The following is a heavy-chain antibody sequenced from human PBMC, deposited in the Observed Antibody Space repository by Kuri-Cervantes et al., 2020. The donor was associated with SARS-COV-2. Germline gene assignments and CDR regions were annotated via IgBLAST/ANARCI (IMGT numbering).Heavy chain of an antibody. Sequence: ASVKVYCKASGYTFTGYYMHWVLPAPGQGLEWMGWNNPNSGGTNYAQKFKGWVTMTRDTSISTVYMELSRLRSDDTAVYYCARSTPLRRLVVISQGGAFDILGQGTMVTVSS. D-gene: IGHD3-22*01. J-gene: IGHJ3*02. CDR2: NNPNSGGT. V-gene: IGHV1-2*04. CDR3: ARSTPLRRLVVISQGGAFDI. CDR1: GYTFTGYY.